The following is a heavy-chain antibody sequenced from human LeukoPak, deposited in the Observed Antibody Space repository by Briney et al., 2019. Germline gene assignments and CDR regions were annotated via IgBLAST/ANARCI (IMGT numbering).Heavy chain of an antibody. J-gene: IGHJ5*02. CDR3: SREATNSSNYGWFDP. Sequence: SQTLSLTCAVSGDSVSNNRVSWSWIRQSPSRGLEWLGRTYYRSKWFNDFAVSVTSRIIINADTSRNQFSLQLSSVTPEDTAVYYCSREATNSSNYGWFDPWGQGTLVTVSS. V-gene: IGHV6-1*01. D-gene: IGHD1-7*01. CDR1: GDSVSNNRVS. CDR2: TYYRSKWFN.